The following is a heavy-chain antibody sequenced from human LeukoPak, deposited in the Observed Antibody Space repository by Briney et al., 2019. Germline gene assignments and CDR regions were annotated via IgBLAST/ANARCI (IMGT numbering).Heavy chain of an antibody. CDR3: AKGAYSSGWYDWFDP. J-gene: IGHJ5*02. CDR2: ICGDGGST. Sequence: GGSLRLSCAASGFTFDDYAMHWVRQAPGKGLECVSLICGDGGSTYYADSVKGRFTISRDNSKNSLYLQMNSLRTEDTALYYCAKGAYSSGWYDWFDPWGQGTLVTVSS. V-gene: IGHV3-43*02. D-gene: IGHD6-19*01. CDR1: GFTFDDYA.